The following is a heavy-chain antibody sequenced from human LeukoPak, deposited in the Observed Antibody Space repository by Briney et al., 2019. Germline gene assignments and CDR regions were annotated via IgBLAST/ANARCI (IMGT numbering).Heavy chain of an antibody. Sequence: ASVKVSCKASGYIFTGYYIHWVRQAPGQGLEWMGWINPNNGGTNYAQKLQGRVTITRDTSIYTAYLDLSRLRSDDTAVYYYARGGSWYSSGYPAVYWGQGTLVTVSS. CDR3: ARGGSWYSSGYPAVY. V-gene: IGHV1-2*02. D-gene: IGHD5-18*01. CDR2: INPNNGGT. J-gene: IGHJ4*02. CDR1: GYIFTGYY.